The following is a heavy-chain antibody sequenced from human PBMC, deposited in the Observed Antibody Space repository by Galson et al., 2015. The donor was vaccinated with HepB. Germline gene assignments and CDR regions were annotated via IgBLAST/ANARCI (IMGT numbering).Heavy chain of an antibody. CDR1: GFTFSSYW. D-gene: IGHD1-26*01. J-gene: IGHJ6*02. Sequence: SLRLSCAASGFTFSSYWMSWVRQAPGKGLEWVANIKQDGSEKYYVDSVKGRFTISRDNAKNSLYLQMNSLGAEDMAVYYCTSLGGRSPVDVWGQGTTVTVSS. CDR3: TSLGGRSPVDV. CDR2: IKQDGSEK. V-gene: IGHV3-7*01.